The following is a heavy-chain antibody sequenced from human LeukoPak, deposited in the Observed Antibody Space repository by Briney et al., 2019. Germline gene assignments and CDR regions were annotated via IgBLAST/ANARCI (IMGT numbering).Heavy chain of an antibody. D-gene: IGHD3-10*01. CDR3: ASDDPGSYYKLHHYFDY. CDR2: ISAYNGNT. J-gene: IGHJ4*02. Sequence: ASVKVSCKASGYTFTSYGISWVRQAPGQGLEWMGWISAYNGNTNYAQKLQGRVTMTTDTSTSTAYMELRSLRSDDTAVYYCASDDPGSYYKLHHYFDYWGQGTLVTVYS. V-gene: IGHV1-18*01. CDR1: GYTFTSYG.